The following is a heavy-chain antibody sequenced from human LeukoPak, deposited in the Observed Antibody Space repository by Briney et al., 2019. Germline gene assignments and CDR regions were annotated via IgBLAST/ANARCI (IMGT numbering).Heavy chain of an antibody. Sequence: GGSLRLSCAASGFTFSSYAMHWVRQAPGKGLEWVAVISYDGSNKYYADSVKGRFTISRDNSKNTLYLQTNSLRAEDTAVYYCARDIIAAAGTAWDYWGQGTLVTVSS. J-gene: IGHJ4*02. CDR1: GFTFSSYA. D-gene: IGHD6-13*01. V-gene: IGHV3-30*04. CDR2: ISYDGSNK. CDR3: ARDIIAAAGTAWDY.